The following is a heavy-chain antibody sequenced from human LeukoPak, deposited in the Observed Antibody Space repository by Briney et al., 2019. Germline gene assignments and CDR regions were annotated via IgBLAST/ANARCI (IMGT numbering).Heavy chain of an antibody. J-gene: IGHJ3*02. CDR3: ARTDDAFHI. V-gene: IGHV4-39*07. Sequence: SETLSLTCTVSGGSISSSSYYWGWIRQPPGKGLEWIGSIYHSGSTYYNPSLKSRVTISVDTSKNQFSLKLSSVTAADTAVYYCARTDDAFHIWGHGTTVTVSS. D-gene: IGHD2-21*02. CDR1: GGSISSSSYY. CDR2: IYHSGST.